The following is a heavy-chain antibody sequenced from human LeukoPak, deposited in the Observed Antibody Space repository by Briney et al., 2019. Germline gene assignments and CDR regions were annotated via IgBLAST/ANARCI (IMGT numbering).Heavy chain of an antibody. J-gene: IGHJ4*02. CDR1: EYTFTGYY. CDR2: ISPNSDGT. D-gene: IGHD3-22*01. V-gene: IGHV1-2*02. CDR3: ARGSYSDSSGYISF. Sequence: ASVKVSCKASEYTFTGYYVHWVRQAPGQGLEGMGWISPNSDGTNYVQKFQGRVTMTRDTSISTAYMELSRLRSDDTAVYYCARGSYSDSSGYISFWGQGTLVTVSS.